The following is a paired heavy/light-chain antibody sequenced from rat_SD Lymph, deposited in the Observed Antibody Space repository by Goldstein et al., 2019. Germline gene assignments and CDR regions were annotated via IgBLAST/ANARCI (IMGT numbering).Heavy chain of an antibody. CDR1: GFDFNSYG. Sequence: EVQLVESGGGLVQPKGSLKLSCAASGFDFNSYGMSWVRQAPGKGLDLVADISSKSYNYATYYADSVKDRFTISRDDSQSMVYLQMDNLKTEDTALYYCTVQPNYGSYPFAYWGQGTLVTVSS. J-gene: IGHJ3*01. V-gene: IGHV10-10*01. CDR2: ISSKSYNYAT. D-gene: IGHD1-3*01. CDR3: TVQPNYGSYPFAY.
Light chain of an antibody. J-gene: IGKJ4*01. CDR3: QQSWNDPFT. Sequence: DTVLTQSPALAVSPGERVTISCRASESVSTLMHWYQQKPGQQPKLLIYLASNLESGVPARFSGSGSGTDFTLTIDPVEADDTATYYCQQSWNDPFTFGSGTKLEIK. CDR1: ESVSTL. V-gene: IGKV3S9*01. CDR2: LAS.